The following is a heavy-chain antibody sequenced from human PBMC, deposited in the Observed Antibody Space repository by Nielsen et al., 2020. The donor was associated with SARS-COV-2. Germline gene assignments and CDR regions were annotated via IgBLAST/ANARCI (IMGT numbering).Heavy chain of an antibody. D-gene: IGHD5-24*01. CDR3: VRDEVEMATTPGFDS. V-gene: IGHV3-7*01. Sequence: GGSLRLSCAASGFTFSSYWMSWVRQAPGKGLEWVANLKEDGSEKYYVDSVRGRFTISRDNAKNSVYLQMNSLRAEDTAVYHCVRDEVEMATTPGFDSWGQGTLVTVSS. CDR1: GFTFSSYW. CDR2: LKEDGSEK. J-gene: IGHJ4*02.